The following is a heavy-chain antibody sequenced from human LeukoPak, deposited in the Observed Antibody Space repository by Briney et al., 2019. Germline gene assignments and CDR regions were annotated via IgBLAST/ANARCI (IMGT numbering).Heavy chain of an antibody. Sequence: PGGSLRLSCAASGFTFSSYAMSWVRQAPGKGLEWVSGISGSGGNTYYADSVKGRFTISRDNSKNSLYLQMNSLRAEDTAVYYCAKGSYSSSWSFDNWARETWSPSPQ. J-gene: IGHJ4*02. CDR2: ISGSGGNT. V-gene: IGHV3-23*01. D-gene: IGHD6-13*01. CDR1: GFTFSSYA. CDR3: AKGSYSSSWSFDN.